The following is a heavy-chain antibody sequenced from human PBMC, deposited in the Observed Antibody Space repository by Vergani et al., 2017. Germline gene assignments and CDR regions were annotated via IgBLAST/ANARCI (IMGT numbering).Heavy chain of an antibody. CDR3: ARDSGSLGYCSGGSCATGFDY. J-gene: IGHJ4*02. CDR2: IRSKANSYAT. CDR1: GFTFSGSA. V-gene: IGHV3-73*01. D-gene: IGHD2-15*01. Sequence: EVQLVESGGGLVQPGGSLKLSCAASGFTFSGSAMHWVRQASGKGLEWVGRIRSKANSYATAYAASVKGRFTISRDDSKNTAYLQMNSLKTEDTAVYYCARDSGSLGYCSGGSCATGFDYWGQGTLVTVSS.